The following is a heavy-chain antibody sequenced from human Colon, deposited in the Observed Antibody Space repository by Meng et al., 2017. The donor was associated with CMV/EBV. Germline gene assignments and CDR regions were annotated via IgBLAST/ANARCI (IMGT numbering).Heavy chain of an antibody. V-gene: IGHV1-2*06. J-gene: IGHJ4*02. Sequence: SGNRTGKAAGYTFTGYWMHGVRQAPGQGLEWMGRIKPSTGDTNYAQNFQGRVTVTRDTSISTVYMEVNSLTSDDTAVYYCTREGFDYWGQGALVTVSS. CDR1: GYTFTGYW. CDR3: TREGFDY. CDR2: IKPSTGDT.